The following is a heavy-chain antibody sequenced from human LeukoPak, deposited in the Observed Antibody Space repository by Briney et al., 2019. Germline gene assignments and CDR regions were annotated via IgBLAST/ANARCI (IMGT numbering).Heavy chain of an antibody. CDR3: ARGPTYYDILTGYYPTLFDY. CDR1: GFTVSSNY. J-gene: IGHJ4*02. D-gene: IGHD3-9*01. Sequence: QTGGSLRLSCAASGFTVSSNYMSWVRQAPGKGLEWVSVIYSGGSTYYADSVKGRFTISRDNSKNTLYLQMNSLRAEDTAVYYCARGPTYYDILTGYYPTLFDYWGQGTLVTVSS. V-gene: IGHV3-66*01. CDR2: IYSGGST.